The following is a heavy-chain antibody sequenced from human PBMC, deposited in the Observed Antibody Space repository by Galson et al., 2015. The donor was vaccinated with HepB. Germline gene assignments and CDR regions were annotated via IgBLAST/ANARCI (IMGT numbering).Heavy chain of an antibody. V-gene: IGHV5-10-1*01. CDR3: AIRPRGYTYDFDY. J-gene: IGHJ4*02. CDR2: IDPSDSYT. Sequence: QSGAEVKKPGEPLRISCKGSGYSFTAYWITWVRQMPGKGLEWMGRIDPSDSYTNYSPPFQGHVTISADEAISTAYLQWSSLKASDTAMYYCAIRPRGYTYDFDYWGQGTLVTVSS. D-gene: IGHD5-18*01. CDR1: GYSFTAYW.